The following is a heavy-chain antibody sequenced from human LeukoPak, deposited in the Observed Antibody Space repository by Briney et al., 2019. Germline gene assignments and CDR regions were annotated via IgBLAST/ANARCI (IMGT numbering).Heavy chain of an antibody. CDR2: IYYSGST. D-gene: IGHD6-19*01. J-gene: IGHJ5*02. V-gene: IGHV4-59*01. CDR3: AREVLGGWARGNWFDP. Sequence: SETLSLTCTVSGGSISSYYWSWIRQPPGKGLEWIGYIYYSGSTNYNPSLKSRVTISVDTSKNQFSLKLSSVTAADTAVYYCAREVLGGWARGNWFDPWGQGTLVTVSS. CDR1: GGSISSYY.